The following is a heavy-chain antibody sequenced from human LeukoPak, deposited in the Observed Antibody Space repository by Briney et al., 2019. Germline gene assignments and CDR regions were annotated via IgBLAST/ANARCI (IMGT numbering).Heavy chain of an antibody. Sequence: PGGSLRLSCAASGFTFSSYWMHWVRQAPGTGLVWVSFISSSSSYIYYADSVKGRFTVSRDNAKSSLYLQMNSLRAEDTAVYYCARDGETYGWNYGFDHWGQGTLVTVSS. CDR2: ISSSSSYI. CDR1: GFTFSSYW. J-gene: IGHJ4*02. D-gene: IGHD1-7*01. V-gene: IGHV3-21*01. CDR3: ARDGETYGWNYGFDH.